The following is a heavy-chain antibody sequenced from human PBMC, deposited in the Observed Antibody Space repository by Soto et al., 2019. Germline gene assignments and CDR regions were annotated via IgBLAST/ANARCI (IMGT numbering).Heavy chain of an antibody. V-gene: IGHV3-30-3*01. D-gene: IGHD3-9*01. CDR3: ARSKDFDWPTSPLDY. CDR2: ISYDGSNK. Sequence: QVQLVESGGGVVQPGRSLRLSCAASGFTFSSYAMHWVRQAPGKGLEWVAVISYDGSNKYYADSVKGRFTISRDNSKNTLYLQMNSLRAEDTAVYYCARSKDFDWPTSPLDYWGQGTLVTVSS. J-gene: IGHJ4*02. CDR1: GFTFSSYA.